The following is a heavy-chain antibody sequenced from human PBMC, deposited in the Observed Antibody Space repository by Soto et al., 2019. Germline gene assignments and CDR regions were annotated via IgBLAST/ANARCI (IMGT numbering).Heavy chain of an antibody. CDR1: GGSLSGYY. CDR3: ARGQEGVVAAH. CDR2: VKDGGHT. J-gene: IGHJ4*02. V-gene: IGHV4-34*01. Sequence: QVQLQQWGAGLLKPSETLSLNCAVTGGSLSGYYWSWIRQPPGKGLEWIGEVKDGGHTNYSPSPRGRVTISSDPSNNQCSLRLNSVTAADTGVYYCARGQEGVVAAHWDQGSLVTVSS. D-gene: IGHD6-19*01.